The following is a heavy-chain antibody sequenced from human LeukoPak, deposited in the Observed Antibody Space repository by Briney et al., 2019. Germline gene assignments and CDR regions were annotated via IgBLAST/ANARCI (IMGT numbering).Heavy chain of an antibody. V-gene: IGHV3-20*04. CDR2: INWNGGST. CDR1: GFTFDDYG. Sequence: GGSLRLSCAASGFTFDDYGMSWVRQAPGKGLEYFSGINWNGGSTGYADSVKGRFTISRDNAKNSLYLQMNSLRAEDTALYYCARVTVDHGGNVYYFDYWGQGTLVTVSS. CDR3: ARVTVDHGGNVYYFDY. J-gene: IGHJ4*02. D-gene: IGHD4-23*01.